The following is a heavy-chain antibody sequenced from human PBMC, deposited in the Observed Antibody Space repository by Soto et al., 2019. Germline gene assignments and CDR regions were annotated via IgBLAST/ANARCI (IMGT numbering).Heavy chain of an antibody. CDR3: ARGEYYDFWSGYDYGMDV. D-gene: IGHD3-3*01. CDR2: ISGSGGST. J-gene: IGHJ6*02. CDR1: GFTFSSYA. Sequence: EVQLLESGGGLVQPGGSLRLSCAASGFTFSSYAMSWVRQAPGKGLEWVSAISGSGGSTYYADSVKGRFTISRENAKNSLYLQMNSLRAGDTAVYYCARGEYYDFWSGYDYGMDVWGQGTTVTVSS. V-gene: IGHV3-23*01.